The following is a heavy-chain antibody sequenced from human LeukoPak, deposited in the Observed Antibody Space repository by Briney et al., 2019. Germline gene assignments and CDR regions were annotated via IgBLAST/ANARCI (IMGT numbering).Heavy chain of an antibody. J-gene: IGHJ6*04. Sequence: PGGSLRLSCAASGFTVISNYMSWVRQAPGKGLEWLSVVYSGGSTYYADSVKGRFTISRDNSKNTLYLQMNSLRAEDTAVYYCARDLTMVRGVLGVWGKGTAVTVSS. CDR3: ARDLTMVRGVLGV. V-gene: IGHV3-53*01. CDR2: VYSGGST. D-gene: IGHD3-10*01. CDR1: GFTVISNY.